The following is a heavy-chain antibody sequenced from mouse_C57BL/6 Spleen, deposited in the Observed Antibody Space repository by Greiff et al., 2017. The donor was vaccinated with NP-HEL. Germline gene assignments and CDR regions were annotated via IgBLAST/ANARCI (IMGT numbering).Heavy chain of an antibody. Sequence: VQLQQSGPELVKPGASVKISCKASGYSFTSYYIHWVKQRPGQGLEWIGWIYPGSGNTKYNEKFKGKATLTADTSSSTAYMQLSSLTSEDAAVYYCAREFQYYGSSYGGWYFDVWGTGTTVTVSS. J-gene: IGHJ1*03. D-gene: IGHD1-1*01. CDR2: IYPGSGNT. CDR3: AREFQYYGSSYGGWYFDV. V-gene: IGHV1-66*01. CDR1: GYSFTSYY.